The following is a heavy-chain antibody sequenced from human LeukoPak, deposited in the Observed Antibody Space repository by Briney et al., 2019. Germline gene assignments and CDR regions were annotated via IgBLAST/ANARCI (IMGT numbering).Heavy chain of an antibody. V-gene: IGHV3-30*18. J-gene: IGHJ5*02. Sequence: GRSLRLSCAASGFTFSSYGMHWVRQAPGKGLEWVAVISYDESNKYYADSVKGRFTISRDNSKNTLYLQMNSLRAEDTAVYYCAKGVAPLRGSSSWFAEVNWFDPWGQGTLVTVSS. CDR3: AKGVAPLRGSSSWFAEVNWFDP. D-gene: IGHD6-13*01. CDR2: ISYDESNK. CDR1: GFTFSSYG.